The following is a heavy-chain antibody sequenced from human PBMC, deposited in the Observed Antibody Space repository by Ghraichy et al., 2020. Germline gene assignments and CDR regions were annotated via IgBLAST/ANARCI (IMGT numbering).Heavy chain of an antibody. V-gene: IGHV3-66*01. Sequence: SSNDITRARLPPGAWLKCISVSYSDGHTSYADSVKGRFTVSRDNSKSTLYLQMNSLRAEDTAVYYCARVLDHDYSYYYIDYWGQGTLVTVSS. D-gene: IGHD4-11*01. CDR1: SSND. CDR3: ARVLDHDYSYYYIDY. CDR2: SYSDGHT. J-gene: IGHJ4*02.